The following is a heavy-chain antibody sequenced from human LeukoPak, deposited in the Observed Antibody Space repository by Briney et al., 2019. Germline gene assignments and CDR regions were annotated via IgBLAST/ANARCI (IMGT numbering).Heavy chain of an antibody. CDR1: GGSISSSNW. Sequence: ASETLSLTCAVSGGSISSSNWWRWVRQPPGKGLEWIGEIYHSGSTNYNPSLKSRVTISVDKSKKQFSLKLSSVTAAATAVYYCARSAVYYDTSAYPSSTWYFDYWGQGTLVTVSS. J-gene: IGHJ4*02. CDR2: IYHSGST. CDR3: ARSAVYYDTSAYPSSTWYFDY. D-gene: IGHD3-22*01. V-gene: IGHV4-4*02.